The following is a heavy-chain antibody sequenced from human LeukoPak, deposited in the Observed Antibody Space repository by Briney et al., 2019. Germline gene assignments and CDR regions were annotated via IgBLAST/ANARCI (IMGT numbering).Heavy chain of an antibody. CDR3: AKVSNGDYDS. D-gene: IGHD4-17*01. J-gene: IGHJ4*02. Sequence: ESLTLSCALSRFSLGNFVMSWVRQAAGKGLEWVATIGKNQYYADSVKGRFTISKDNSKNLMYLQMNSLGVDDTAIYYCAKVSNGDYDSWGQGTLVTVSS. V-gene: IGHV3-23*01. CDR2: IGKNQ. CDR1: RFSLGNFV.